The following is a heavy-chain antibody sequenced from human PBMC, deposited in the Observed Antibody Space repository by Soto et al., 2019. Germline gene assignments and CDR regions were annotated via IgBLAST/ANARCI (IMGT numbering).Heavy chain of an antibody. CDR1: GYNFRNFG. J-gene: IGHJ3*01. V-gene: IGHV1-18*01. Sequence: QVQLEQSGDAVKKPGASVKVSCKASGYNFRNFGITWVRQASGLGLEWLGWISGYNGRTSSARNFRDRVVSTTDTATNTAYMELRSLTSDDTAIYYCAREGYSSGFDPFDFWGQGTKVTVSS. CDR2: ISGYNGRT. CDR3: AREGYSSGFDPFDF. D-gene: IGHD5-18*01.